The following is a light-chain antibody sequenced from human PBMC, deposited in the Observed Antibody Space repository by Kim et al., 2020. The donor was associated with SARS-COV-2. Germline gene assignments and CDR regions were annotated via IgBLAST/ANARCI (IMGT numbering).Light chain of an antibody. Sequence: GGTVTLTCGSSTGAVTSGHYPYWFQQKPGQAPSTLIYDTSNKHSWTPARFSGSLLGDKAALTLSGAQPEDEAEYYCLLSYSEAYYVFGTGTKVTVL. CDR3: LLSYSEAYYV. J-gene: IGLJ1*01. CDR2: DTS. V-gene: IGLV7-46*01. CDR1: TGAVTSGHY.